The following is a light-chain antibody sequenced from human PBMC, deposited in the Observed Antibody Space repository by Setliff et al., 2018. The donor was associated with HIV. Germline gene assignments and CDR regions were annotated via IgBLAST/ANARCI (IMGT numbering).Light chain of an antibody. Sequence: QSVLTQPASVSGSPGQSITISCTGSNSDIGAYNYVSWYQQHPGKAPKLIIYEVTNRPSGVSNRFSGSKSGNTASLTVSGLQAEDEVDYFCSSYTTSNTLHVLFGGGTKVTV. CDR1: NSDIGAYNY. CDR3: SSYTTSNTLHVL. CDR2: EVT. J-gene: IGLJ2*01. V-gene: IGLV2-14*01.